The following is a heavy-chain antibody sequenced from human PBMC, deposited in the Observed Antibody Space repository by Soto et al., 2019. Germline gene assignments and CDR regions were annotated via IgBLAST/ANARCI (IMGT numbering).Heavy chain of an antibody. CDR3: AIAAAGTGNDY. Sequence: SETQSLTCAVYGGSFSGYYWSWIRQPPGKGLEWIGEINHSGSTNYNPSLKSRVTISVDTSKNQFSLKLSSVTAADTAVYYCAIAAAGTGNDYWGQGTLVTVSS. V-gene: IGHV4-34*01. D-gene: IGHD6-13*01. CDR1: GGSFSGYY. CDR2: INHSGST. J-gene: IGHJ4*02.